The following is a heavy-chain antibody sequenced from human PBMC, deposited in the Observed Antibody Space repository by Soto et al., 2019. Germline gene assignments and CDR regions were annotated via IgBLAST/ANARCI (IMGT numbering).Heavy chain of an antibody. CDR1: GFRFSTYG. J-gene: IGHJ4*02. CDR3: ARGLHSLFDY. D-gene: IGHD2-21*01. CDR2: IWYDGNNK. Sequence: QVRLVESGGGVVQPGGSLRLSCGASGFRFSTYGMHWVRQAPGEGLEWMAVIWYDGNNKYYADSVKGRFTISRDNSNNTLYVQMTSLRAEDTAVYYCARGLHSLFDYWGQGTLVTVSS. V-gene: IGHV3-33*01.